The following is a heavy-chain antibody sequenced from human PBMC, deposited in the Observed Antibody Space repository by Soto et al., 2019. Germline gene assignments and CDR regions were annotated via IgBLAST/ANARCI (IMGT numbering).Heavy chain of an antibody. V-gene: IGHV4-59*01. J-gene: IGHJ6*02. CDR2: IYYSGST. CDR3: ARDMFVITFGGVIVNYYGMDV. CDR1: GGSISSYY. Sequence: SETLSLTCTVSGGSISSYYWSWIRQPPGKGLEWIGYIYYSGSTNYNPSLKSRVTISVDTSKNQFSLKLSSVTAADTAVYYCARDMFVITFGGVIVNYYGMDVWGQGTTVTVSS. D-gene: IGHD3-16*02.